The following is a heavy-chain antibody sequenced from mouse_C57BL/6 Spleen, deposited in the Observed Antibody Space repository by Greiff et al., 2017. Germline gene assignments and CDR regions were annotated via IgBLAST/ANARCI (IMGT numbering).Heavy chain of an antibody. D-gene: IGHD2-1*01. V-gene: IGHV1-66*01. Sequence: VQVVESGPELVKPGASVKISCKASGYSFTSYYIHWVKQRPGQGLEWIGGIYPGSGNNKYNEKFKGKATLTEATSSSTAYMQRSSLTAEDSAVYDGARGGNTGYFDVWGTGNTVTVSS. CDR2: IYPGSGNN. J-gene: IGHJ1*03. CDR1: GYSFTSYY. CDR3: ARGGNTGYFDV.